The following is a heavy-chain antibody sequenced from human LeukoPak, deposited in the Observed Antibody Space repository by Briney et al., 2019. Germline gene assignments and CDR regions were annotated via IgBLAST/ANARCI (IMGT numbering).Heavy chain of an antibody. J-gene: IGHJ4*02. CDR2: ISPSSGST. CDR1: GYTFTSYH. V-gene: IGHV1-46*01. D-gene: IGHD6-13*01. CDR3: ASIIAAAGRGFDY. Sequence: ASVKVSCKASGYTFTSYHMHWVRQAPGQGLEWMGIISPSSGSTSYAQKFQGRVTMTRDTSTSTVYMELSSLRSEDTAVYYCASIIAAAGRGFDYWGQGPLVTVSS.